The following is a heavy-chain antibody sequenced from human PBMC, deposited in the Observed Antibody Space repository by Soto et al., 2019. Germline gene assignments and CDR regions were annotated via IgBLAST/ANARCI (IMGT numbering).Heavy chain of an antibody. CDR3: AKLVGQLVTTGFRYFDC. V-gene: IGHV3-23*01. D-gene: IGHD4-17*01. Sequence: GGSLRLSCAASGFTFSNNAMSWVRQAPGKGLEWVSVMSGSGGSADYADSVKGRFTISRDNSKNTLYLQMNSLRVEDTAVYYCAKLVGQLVTTGFRYFDCWGQGTLVTVSS. CDR1: GFTFSNNA. CDR2: MSGSGGSA. J-gene: IGHJ4*02.